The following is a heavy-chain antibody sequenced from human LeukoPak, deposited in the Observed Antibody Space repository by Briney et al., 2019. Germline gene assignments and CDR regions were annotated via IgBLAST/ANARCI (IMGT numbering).Heavy chain of an antibody. CDR2: INSDGSST. D-gene: IGHD2-15*01. CDR3: LGYCSGGSCQYNWFDP. CDR1: GFTFSSYW. J-gene: IGHJ5*02. Sequence: GGSLRLSCAAPGFTFSSYWMHWVRQAPGKGLVWVSRINSDGSSTSYADSVKGRFTISRDNAKNTLYLQMNSLRAEDTAVYFCLGYCSGGSCQYNWFDPWGQGTLVTVSS. V-gene: IGHV3-74*01.